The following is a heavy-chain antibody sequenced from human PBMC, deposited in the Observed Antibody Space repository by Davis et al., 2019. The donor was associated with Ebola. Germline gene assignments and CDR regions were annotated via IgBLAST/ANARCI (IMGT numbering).Heavy chain of an antibody. V-gene: IGHV1-18*01. D-gene: IGHD6-19*01. CDR1: GYTFNSHG. CDR3: ARGRNGGWDFDY. Sequence: ASVKLSCKASGYTFNSHGISWVRQAPGQGLEWMAWISAHNGHTNYAQKFQGRLTLTTDTSTSTVYMELRSLTSDDTAEYYCARGRNGGWDFDYWGQGTQGTVSS. J-gene: IGHJ4*02. CDR2: ISAHNGHT.